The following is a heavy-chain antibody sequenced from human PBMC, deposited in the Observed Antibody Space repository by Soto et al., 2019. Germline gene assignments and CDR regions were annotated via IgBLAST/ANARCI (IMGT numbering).Heavy chain of an antibody. D-gene: IGHD3-16*01. CDR1: GVSVTRTSFY. J-gene: IGHJ4*02. CDR2: LHYGGRT. CDR3: VRDRAFSYAYDV. V-gene: IGHV4-61*01. Sequence: PSETLSLTCTVSGVSVTRTSFYWSWIRQAPGKGLEWIGYLHYGGRTNYNPSLKSRVNISVDTAKNQFSLQLTSVIAADTALYFCVRDRAFSYAYDVWGQGSLVTVSS.